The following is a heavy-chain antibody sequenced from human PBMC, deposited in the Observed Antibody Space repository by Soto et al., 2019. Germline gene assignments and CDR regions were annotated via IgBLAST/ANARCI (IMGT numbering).Heavy chain of an antibody. CDR2: ISACGDMT. CDR3: ARRYRGGTGPPARYFYSGWQV. V-gene: IGHV3-23*01. D-gene: IGHD2-15*01. J-gene: IGHJ6*02. Sequence: DVQLLESGGQLVQPGGSLRLSCSASGFALSSYAMSWVGQAPGKGLQWVSSISACGDMTYNSDSVKGRFTISRDNSNDALSRLMHNLRVEAPALYYCARRYRGGTGPPARYFYSGWQVWGQGAKVIGSS. CDR1: GFALSSYA.